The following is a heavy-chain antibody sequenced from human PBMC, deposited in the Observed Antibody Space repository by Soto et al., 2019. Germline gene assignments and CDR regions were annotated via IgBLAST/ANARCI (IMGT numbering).Heavy chain of an antibody. CDR1: GASINDGGYY. D-gene: IGHD4-17*01. CDR2: IRYSGNT. J-gene: IGHJ4*02. Sequence: QVQLQESGPGLVKPAQTLSLTCTVSGASINDGGYYWNWVRQHPEKGLEWIGYIRYSGNTYYSPSLKRLVIXXLXTXXNQFSLMLSSVTDADTAIYYCARSNYGDYGAQPDHWGQGTPVTVSS. CDR3: ARSNYGDYGAQPDH. V-gene: IGHV4-31*01.